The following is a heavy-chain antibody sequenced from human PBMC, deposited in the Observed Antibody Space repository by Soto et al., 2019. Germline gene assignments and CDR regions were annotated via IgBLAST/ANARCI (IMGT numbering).Heavy chain of an antibody. CDR3: ARGANRFDY. Sequence: SETLSLTCAVYGGSFSGYYWSWIRQPPGKGLEWIGEINHSGSTNYNPSLKSRVTISVDTSKNQFSLKLSSVTAADTAVYYCARGANRFDYWGQGTLVTVSS. CDR1: GGSFSGYY. CDR2: INHSGST. D-gene: IGHD2-8*01. V-gene: IGHV4-34*01. J-gene: IGHJ4*02.